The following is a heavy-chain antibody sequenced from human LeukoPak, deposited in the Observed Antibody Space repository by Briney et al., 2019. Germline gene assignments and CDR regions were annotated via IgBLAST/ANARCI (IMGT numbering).Heavy chain of an antibody. V-gene: IGHV3-48*03. CDR3: AGDIWLDPSFDY. Sequence: GGSLRLSCAASGFTFSSYEMNWVRQAPGKGLEWVSYISSSGSTIYYADSVKGRFTISRDNAKNSLYLQMNSLRAEDTAVYYCAGDIWLDPSFDYWGQGTLVTVSS. CDR2: ISSSGSTI. CDR1: GFTFSSYE. D-gene: IGHD6-19*01. J-gene: IGHJ4*02.